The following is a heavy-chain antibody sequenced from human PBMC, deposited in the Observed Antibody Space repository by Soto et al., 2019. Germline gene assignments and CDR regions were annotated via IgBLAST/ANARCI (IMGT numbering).Heavy chain of an antibody. J-gene: IGHJ4*02. D-gene: IGHD6-13*01. CDR3: AKVGRISSSWYYFDY. Sequence: EVQLLESGGGLVQPGGSLRLSCAASGFTFSSYAMSWVRQAPGKGLEWVSAISGSGGSTYYADSVKGRFTISRDNSKNTLYLQMNSLRAEDTAVYYSAKVGRISSSWYYFDYWGQGILVTVSS. CDR2: ISGSGGST. CDR1: GFTFSSYA. V-gene: IGHV3-23*01.